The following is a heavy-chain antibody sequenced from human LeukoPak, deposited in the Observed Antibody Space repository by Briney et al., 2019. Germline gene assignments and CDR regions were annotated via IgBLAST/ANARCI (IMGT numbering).Heavy chain of an antibody. D-gene: IGHD3-10*01. CDR2: IGTAGDT. CDR3: ARGPYYYGSGSYSDF. V-gene: IGHV3-13*04. J-gene: IGHJ4*02. Sequence: GGSLRLSCAASGFTFSSYDMHWVRQATGKGLEWVSTIGTAGDTYYPGSVKGRFTISRENAKDSLYLQMNSLRAGDTAVYYCARGPYYYGSGSYSDFWGQGTLVTVSS. CDR1: GFTFSSYD.